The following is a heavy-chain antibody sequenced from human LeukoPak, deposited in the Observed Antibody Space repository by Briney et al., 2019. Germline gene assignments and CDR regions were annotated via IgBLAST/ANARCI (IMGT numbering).Heavy chain of an antibody. J-gene: IGHJ4*02. Sequence: SQTLSLTCTVSGGSISSGGYYWSWIRQHPGKGLEWIGYIYYSGSTYYNPSLKSRVTISVDTSKNQFSLKRSSVTAADTAVYYCARDNVVPAARGLQNWGQGTLVTVSS. CDR1: GGSISSGGYY. V-gene: IGHV4-31*03. CDR3: ARDNVVPAARGLQN. D-gene: IGHD2-2*01. CDR2: IYYSGST.